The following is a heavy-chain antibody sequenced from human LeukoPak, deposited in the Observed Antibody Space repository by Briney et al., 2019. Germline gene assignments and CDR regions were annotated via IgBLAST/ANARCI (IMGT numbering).Heavy chain of an antibody. V-gene: IGHV1-18*01. CDR3: ARELGWLGDNWFDP. CDR1: GYTFPTYG. J-gene: IGHJ5*02. CDR2: ISPYNGNT. D-gene: IGHD3-10*01. Sequence: ASVKVSCKASGYTFPTYGISWVRQAPGQGLELMGWISPYNGNTKYVQKFQGRVTVTTETPTTTAYMELRSLRSDDTAVYYCARELGWLGDNWFDPWGQGTLVTVSS.